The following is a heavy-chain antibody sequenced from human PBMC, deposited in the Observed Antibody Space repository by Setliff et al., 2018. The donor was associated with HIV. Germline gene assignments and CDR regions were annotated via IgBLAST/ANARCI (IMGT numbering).Heavy chain of an antibody. CDR2: ITSNGGRT. J-gene: IGHJ4*02. CDR3: ARDMWNRRMFYFDS. D-gene: IGHD1-1*01. Sequence: GGSLRLSCAASGFTFNNNGMSWVRQAPGKGLEWVSGITSNGGRTGYADSVKGRFTISRDNARNSLSLQMNSLGADDTAVYYCARDMWNRRMFYFDSWGQGTLVTVSS. V-gene: IGHV3-20*04. CDR1: GFTFNNNG.